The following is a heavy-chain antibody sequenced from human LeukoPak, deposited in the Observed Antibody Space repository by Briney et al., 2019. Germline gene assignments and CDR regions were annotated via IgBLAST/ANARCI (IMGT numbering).Heavy chain of an antibody. V-gene: IGHV4-4*07. CDR3: ASTYRGYSSGYQGFDY. J-gene: IGHJ4*02. Sequence: SETLSLTRTVSGGSISSYYWSWIRQPARKGLEWIGRIYTSGSANYNPSLKRRDTMSVDTSKNQFSLKLSSVTAADTAVYYSASTYRGYSSGYQGFDYWGQGTLVTVSS. CDR1: GGSISSYY. D-gene: IGHD3-22*01. CDR2: IYTSGSA.